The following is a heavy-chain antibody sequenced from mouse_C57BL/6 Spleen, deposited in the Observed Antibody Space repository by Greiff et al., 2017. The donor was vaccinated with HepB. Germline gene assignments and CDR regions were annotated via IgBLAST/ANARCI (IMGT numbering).Heavy chain of an antibody. CDR2: IYPRDGST. Sequence: QVQLQQSDAELVKPGASVKISCKVSGYTFTDHTIHWMKQRPEQGLEWIGYIYPRDGSTKYNEKFKGKATLTADKSSSTAYMQLNSLTSEDSAFYCCARDGPNYYGSSYGYFDYWGQGPTLTVSS. CDR3: ARDGPNYYGSSYGYFDY. V-gene: IGHV1-78*01. CDR1: GYTFTDHT. D-gene: IGHD1-1*01. J-gene: IGHJ2*01.